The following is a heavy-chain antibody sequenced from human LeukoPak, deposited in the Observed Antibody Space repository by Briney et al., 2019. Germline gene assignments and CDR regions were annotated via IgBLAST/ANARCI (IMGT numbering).Heavy chain of an antibody. CDR2: INTNTRNP. CDR1: GYTFTSNA. Sequence: ASVKVSCKTSGYTFTSNAINWVRQAPGQGLEWMGWINTNTRNPTYALGFTGRFVFSLDSSVSTAYLQITSLQAEDTAVYYCARVINFNWSDMWGQGTLVTVSS. V-gene: IGHV7-4-1*02. CDR3: ARVINFNWSDM. J-gene: IGHJ4*02. D-gene: IGHD3-3*01.